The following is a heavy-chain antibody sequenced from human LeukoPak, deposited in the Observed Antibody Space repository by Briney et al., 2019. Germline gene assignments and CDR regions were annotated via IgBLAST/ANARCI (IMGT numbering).Heavy chain of an antibody. D-gene: IGHD1-1*01. J-gene: IGHJ4*02. CDR2: IYTSGST. V-gene: IGHV4-61*02. CDR1: GGSISSGSYY. CDR3: ARDVVNNWNDADYFDY. Sequence: SQTLSPTCTVSGGSISSGSYYWSWIRQPAGKGLEWIGRIYTSGSTNYNPSLKSRVTITVDTSKNQFSLKLSSVTAADTAVYYCARDVVNNWNDADYFDYWGQGTLVTVSS.